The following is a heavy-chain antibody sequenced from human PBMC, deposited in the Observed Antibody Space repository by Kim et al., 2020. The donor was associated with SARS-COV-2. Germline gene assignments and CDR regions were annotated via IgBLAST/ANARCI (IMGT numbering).Heavy chain of an antibody. V-gene: IGHV3-72*01. CDR2: TRNKANSYTT. J-gene: IGHJ4*02. Sequence: GGSLRLSCAASGFTFSDHYMDWVRQAPGKGLEWVGRTRNKANSYTTEYAASVKGRFTISRDESKNSLYLQMNSLKSEDTAVYYCARVRTTGPDRYYFDYWGQGTLVTVSS. D-gene: IGHD4-4*01. CDR1: GFTFSDHY. CDR3: ARVRTTGPDRYYFDY.